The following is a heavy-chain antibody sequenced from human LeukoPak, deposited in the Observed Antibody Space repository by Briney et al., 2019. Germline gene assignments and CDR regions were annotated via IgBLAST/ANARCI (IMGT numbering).Heavy chain of an antibody. Sequence: SETLSLTCTVSGGSISSSSYYWGWIRQPPGKGLEWIGSIYYSGSTYYNPSLKSRVTISVDTSKNQFSLKLSSVTAADTAVYYCARLPPPYYYDSSGYGSDYWGQGILVTVSS. J-gene: IGHJ4*02. CDR3: ARLPPPYYYDSSGYGSDY. V-gene: IGHV4-39*01. D-gene: IGHD3-22*01. CDR2: IYYSGST. CDR1: GGSISSSSYY.